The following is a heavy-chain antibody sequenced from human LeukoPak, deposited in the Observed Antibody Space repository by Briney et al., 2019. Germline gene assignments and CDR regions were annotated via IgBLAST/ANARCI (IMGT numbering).Heavy chain of an antibody. V-gene: IGHV1-2*02. D-gene: IGHD3-10*01. J-gene: IGHJ4*02. CDR2: INPNSGGT. CDR3: AKDGGVWFGESNDY. Sequence: ASVKVSCKASGYTFTGYYMHWVRQAPGQGLEWMGWINPNSGGTNYAQKFQGRVTMTRDTSISTAYMELSRLRSDDTAVYYCAKDGGVWFGESNDYWGQGTLVTVSS. CDR1: GYTFTGYY.